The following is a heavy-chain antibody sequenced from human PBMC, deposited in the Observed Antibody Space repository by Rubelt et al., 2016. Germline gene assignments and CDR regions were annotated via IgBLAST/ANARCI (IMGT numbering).Heavy chain of an antibody. V-gene: IGHV1-46*01. J-gene: IGHJ6*02. D-gene: IGHD2-2*01. CDR2: INPSAGST. CDR3: ARDRSSTSLDV. Sequence: QGLEWMGIINPSAGSTSYAQKFQGRVTMTRDTSTSTVYMELSSLRSEDTAVYYCARDRSSTSLDVWGQGTTVTVSS.